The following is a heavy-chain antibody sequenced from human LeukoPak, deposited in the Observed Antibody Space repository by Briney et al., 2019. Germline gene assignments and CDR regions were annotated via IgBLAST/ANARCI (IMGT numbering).Heavy chain of an antibody. Sequence: GGSLRLSCTASGFSISSNDMNWVRQSPGKGLEWVSLIYISAITKYADSEQGRFTVSRDNSKNTLYLQMNSLRAEDTAVYYCAKRSPPYWGQGALVTVSS. CDR2: IYISAIT. J-gene: IGHJ4*02. CDR1: GFSISSND. V-gene: IGHV3-66*04. D-gene: IGHD3-10*01. CDR3: AKRSPPY.